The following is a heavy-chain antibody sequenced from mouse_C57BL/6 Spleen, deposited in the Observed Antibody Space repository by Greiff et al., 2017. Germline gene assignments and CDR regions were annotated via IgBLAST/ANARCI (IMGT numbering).Heavy chain of an antibody. CDR3: ARSGYYGGYYAMDY. J-gene: IGHJ4*01. D-gene: IGHD1-1*01. CDR2: INPNYGTT. V-gene: IGHV1-39*01. CDR1: GYSFTDYN. Sequence: VQLKESGPELVKPGASVKISCKASGYSFTDYNMNWVKQSNGKSLEWIGVINPNYGTTSYNQKFKGKATLTVDQSSSTAYMQLNSLTSEDSAVYYCARSGYYGGYYAMDYWGQGTSVTVSS.